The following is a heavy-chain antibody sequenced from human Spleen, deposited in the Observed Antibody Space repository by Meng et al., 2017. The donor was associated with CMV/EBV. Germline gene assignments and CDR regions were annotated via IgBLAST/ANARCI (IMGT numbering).Heavy chain of an antibody. Sequence: SETLSLTCTVSGGSVSSGSYYWSWIRQPPGKGLEWIGYIYYSGSTNYNPSLKSRVTIAVDTSKNQFSLKLSSVTAADTAVYYCARARFDHWGQGTLVTVSS. CDR1: GGSVSSGSYY. CDR2: IYYSGST. V-gene: IGHV4-61*01. CDR3: ARARFDH. J-gene: IGHJ4*02.